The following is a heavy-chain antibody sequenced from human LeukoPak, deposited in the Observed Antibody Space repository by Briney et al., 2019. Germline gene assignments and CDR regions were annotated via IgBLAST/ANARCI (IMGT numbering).Heavy chain of an antibody. Sequence: ASVKVSCRASGYTFTNNGISWVRQAPGQGLEWLGWISAHNGNTNYAQKFQGRVTMASDTYTTTAYMELRSLTSADTAVYYCARGMGGSTFADFDSWGQGTLVTVS. CDR3: ARGMGGSTFADFDS. V-gene: IGHV1-18*01. J-gene: IGHJ4*02. CDR1: GYTFTNNG. D-gene: IGHD1-26*01. CDR2: ISAHNGNT.